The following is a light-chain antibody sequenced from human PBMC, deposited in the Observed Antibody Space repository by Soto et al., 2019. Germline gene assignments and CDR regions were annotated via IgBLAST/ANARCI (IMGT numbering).Light chain of an antibody. V-gene: IGKV3-11*01. CDR2: DAS. J-gene: IGKJ1*01. Sequence: EIVLTQSPATLSLSPWERATLSCRASQSVSSYLAWYQQKPGQAPRLLIYDASNRATGIPARFSGSGSGTDVTLTISSLEPEDFAVYYCQQRSNWPPTFGQGTKVDIK. CDR1: QSVSSY. CDR3: QQRSNWPPT.